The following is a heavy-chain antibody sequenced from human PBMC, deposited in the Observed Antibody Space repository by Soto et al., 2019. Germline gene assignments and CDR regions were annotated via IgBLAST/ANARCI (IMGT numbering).Heavy chain of an antibody. D-gene: IGHD6-19*01. J-gene: IGHJ6*02. CDR1: GGSISTYY. CDR2: SYYSGST. V-gene: IGHV4-59*01. Sequence: QVQLHESGPGLVKPSETLSLTCTVSGGSISTYYWSWIRQPPGKGLEWIGYSYYSGSTSYNPSLKSRGTISVDTSKNQFSLKLRSVTAADTAVYYCASDRSSGWDQGYGMDVWGQGTTVTVSS. CDR3: ASDRSSGWDQGYGMDV.